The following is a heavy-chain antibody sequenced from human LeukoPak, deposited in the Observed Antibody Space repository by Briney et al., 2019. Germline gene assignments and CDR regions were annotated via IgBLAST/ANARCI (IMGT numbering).Heavy chain of an antibody. CDR3: ARDSAGGSYSNWFDP. D-gene: IGHD1-26*01. CDR2: IKQDGSEK. J-gene: IGHJ5*02. CDR1: GFTFSSYW. Sequence: PGGSLRLSCAASGFTFSSYWMSWVRQAPGKGLEWVANIKQDGSEKYYVDSVKGRFTISRDNAKNSLYLQMNSLRAEDTAVYYCARDSAGGSYSNWFDPWGQGTLVTVSS. V-gene: IGHV3-7*01.